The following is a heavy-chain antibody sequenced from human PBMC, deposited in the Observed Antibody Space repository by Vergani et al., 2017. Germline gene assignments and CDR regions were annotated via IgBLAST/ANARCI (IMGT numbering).Heavy chain of an antibody. J-gene: IGHJ5*02. D-gene: IGHD4-17*01. CDR2: ISAYNGNT. V-gene: IGHV1-18*04. CDR1: GYTFTSYG. CDR3: ARGLPYDYGLVAPGRDNWFDP. Sequence: QVQLVQSGAEVKKPGASVKVSCKASGYTFTSYGISWVRQAPGQGLEWMGWISAYNGNTNYAQKRQGRVTMTTDTSPSTAYMELRSLRSDDTAVYYCARGLPYDYGLVAPGRDNWFDPWGQGTLVTVSS.